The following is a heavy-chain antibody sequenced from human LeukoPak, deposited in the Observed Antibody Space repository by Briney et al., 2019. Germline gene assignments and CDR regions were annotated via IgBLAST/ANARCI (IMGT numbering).Heavy chain of an antibody. CDR2: ISSNGSTI. CDR1: GFTFSDYY. J-gene: IGHJ6*03. Sequence: GGSLRLSRAASGFTFSDYYMSRIRQAPGKGLEWVSYISSNGSTIYYADSVKGRFTISRDNAKNSLYLQMNSLRAEDTAVYYCARVGCSSTSCANGGYYYYYMDVWGKGTTVTVSS. CDR3: ARVGCSSTSCANGGYYYYYMDV. V-gene: IGHV3-11*04. D-gene: IGHD2-2*01.